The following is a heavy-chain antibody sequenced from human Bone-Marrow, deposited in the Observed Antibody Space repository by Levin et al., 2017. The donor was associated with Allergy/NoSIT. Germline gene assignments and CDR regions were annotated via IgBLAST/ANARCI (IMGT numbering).Heavy chain of an antibody. CDR2: IYPGDSDT. Sequence: PGGSLRLSCKSSGYNFATYWIGWVRQMPGKGLECMGIIYPGDSDTRYSPSFQGQVTISVDKSISTAYLQWSSLKASDTAMYYCARVFNRGTGYCSGGHCYPDQWGQGTLVTVSS. CDR1: GYNFATYW. J-gene: IGHJ4*02. CDR3: ARVFNRGTGYCSGGHCYPDQ. D-gene: IGHD2-15*01. V-gene: IGHV5-51*01.